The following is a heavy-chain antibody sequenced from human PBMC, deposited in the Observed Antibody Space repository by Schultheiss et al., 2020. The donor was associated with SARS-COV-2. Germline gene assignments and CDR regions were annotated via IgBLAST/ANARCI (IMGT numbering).Heavy chain of an antibody. CDR1: GFTFSSYA. D-gene: IGHD3-3*01. J-gene: IGHJ4*02. CDR2: IKSKTDGGTT. Sequence: GGSLRLSCAASGFTFSSYAMSWVRQAPGKGLEWVGRIKSKTDGGTTDYAAPVKGRFTISRDDSKNTLYLQMNSLKTEDTAVYYCTTDPNTIFGVVIDYWGQGTLVTVSS. CDR3: TTDPNTIFGVVIDY. V-gene: IGHV3-15*01.